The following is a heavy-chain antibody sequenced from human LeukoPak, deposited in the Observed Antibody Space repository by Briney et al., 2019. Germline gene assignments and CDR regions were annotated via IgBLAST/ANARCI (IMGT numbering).Heavy chain of an antibody. CDR2: ISGSSSTI. D-gene: IGHD7-27*01. Sequence: GGSLRLSCAASGSTFSSYSMNWVRQAPGKGLEWVSYISGSSSTIYYADSVKGRFTISRDNAKNSLYLQMNSLRDEDTAVYYCARFRSWVSHHYHHHYMDVWGKGTTVTVSS. CDR1: GSTFSSYS. J-gene: IGHJ6*03. V-gene: IGHV3-48*02. CDR3: ARFRSWVSHHYHHHYMDV.